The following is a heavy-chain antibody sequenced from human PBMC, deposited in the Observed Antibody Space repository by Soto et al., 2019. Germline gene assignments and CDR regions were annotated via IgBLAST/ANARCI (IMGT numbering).Heavy chain of an antibody. D-gene: IGHD4-17*01. V-gene: IGHV4-59*01. CDR3: ARGVYGDYGPYHY. CDR2: IYYSGST. CDR1: GGSISSYY. J-gene: IGHJ4*02. Sequence: SETLSLTCTVSGGSISSYYWSWIRQPPGKGLEWIGYIYYSGSTNYNPSLKSRVTISVDTSKNQFSLKLSSVTAADTAVYYCARGVYGDYGPYHYWGQGTLVTVSS.